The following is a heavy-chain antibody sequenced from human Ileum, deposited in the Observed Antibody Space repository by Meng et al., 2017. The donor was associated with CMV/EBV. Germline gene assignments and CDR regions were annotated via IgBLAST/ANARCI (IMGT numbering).Heavy chain of an antibody. Sequence: GGSLRLSCVASGFTFNGYWMTWVRQAPGKGLEWVANIRQDGNEKKYVDSVKGRFTISRDNAKSSLFLQMNSLRVEDTAVYHCARTTSTTCYDYWGQGTLVTVSS. CDR2: IRQDGNEK. CDR3: ARTTSTTCYDY. V-gene: IGHV3-7*01. D-gene: IGHD2-2*01. J-gene: IGHJ4*02. CDR1: GFTFNGYW.